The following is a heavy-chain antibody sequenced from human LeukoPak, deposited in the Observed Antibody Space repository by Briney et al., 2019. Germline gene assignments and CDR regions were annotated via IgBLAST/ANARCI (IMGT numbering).Heavy chain of an antibody. D-gene: IGHD6-13*01. CDR3: AKIWSSSPRDAFDI. V-gene: IGHV3-23*01. J-gene: IGHJ3*02. CDR1: GFTFNSYA. CDR2: ISAGGGST. Sequence: EAGGSLRLSCAASGFTFNSYAVTWVRQAPGKGLEWVSVISAGGGSTYYADSVKGRFTISRDNSKNTLYLQMNSLRAEDTAVYYCAKIWSSSPRDAFDIWGQGTMVTVSS.